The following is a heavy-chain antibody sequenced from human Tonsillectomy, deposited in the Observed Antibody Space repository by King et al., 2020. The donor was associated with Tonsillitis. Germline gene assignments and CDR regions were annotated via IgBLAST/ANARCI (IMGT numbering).Heavy chain of an antibody. V-gene: IGHV3-30*04. CDR1: GFTLINYA. CDR3: ARDVGPGVAVAGTLDP. J-gene: IGHJ5*02. CDR2: ISYDGRTK. D-gene: IGHD6-19*01. Sequence: QLVESGGGVVQPGKSLRLSCAASGFTLINYAMNWVRQAPGKGLEWVAVISYDGRTKHYAGSVKGRFTISRDNSENRIYLQMNSLRPEDTAVYYCARDVGPGVAVAGTLDPWGQGTLVTVSS.